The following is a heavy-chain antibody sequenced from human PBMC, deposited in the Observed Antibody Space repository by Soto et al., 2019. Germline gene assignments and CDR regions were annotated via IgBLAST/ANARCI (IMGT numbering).Heavy chain of an antibody. Sequence: GGSLRLSCAASGFTFSSYGMHWVRQAPGKGLEWVAVISYDGSNKYYADSVKGRFTISRDNSKNTLYLQMNSLRAEDTAVYYCAKDMEPGATSLCDYWGQGTLVTVSS. J-gene: IGHJ4*02. D-gene: IGHD1-26*01. CDR2: ISYDGSNK. CDR3: AKDMEPGATSLCDY. V-gene: IGHV3-30*18. CDR1: GFTFSSYG.